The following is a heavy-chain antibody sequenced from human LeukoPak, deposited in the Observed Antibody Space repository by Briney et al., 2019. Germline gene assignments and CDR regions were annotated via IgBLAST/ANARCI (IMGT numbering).Heavy chain of an antibody. CDR1: GFTFDDYA. J-gene: IGHJ4*02. V-gene: IGHV3-9*01. D-gene: IGHD2-2*01. CDR2: ISWNSGSI. Sequence: QPGRSLRLSCAASGFTFDDYAMHWVRQAPGKGLEWVSGISWNSGSIGYADSVKGRFTISRDNAKNSLYLQMNSQRAEDTALYYCAKDLRYQPQYYFDYWGQGTLVTVSS. CDR3: AKDLRYQPQYYFDY.